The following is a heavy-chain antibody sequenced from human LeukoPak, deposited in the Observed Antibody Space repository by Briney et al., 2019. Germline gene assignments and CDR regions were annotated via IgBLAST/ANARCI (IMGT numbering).Heavy chain of an antibody. CDR1: GFTFRSSW. CDR3: ARDPAPPYYYDSSGYSDY. Sequence: GGSLRLSCAATGFTFRSSWMSWVRQAPGKGLEWVANIKQDGGERYYVDSVKGRFTISRDNAKNSLYLQMNSLRAEDTAVYYCARDPAPPYYYDSSGYSDYWGQGTLVTVSS. J-gene: IGHJ4*02. D-gene: IGHD3-22*01. V-gene: IGHV3-7*01. CDR2: IKQDGGER.